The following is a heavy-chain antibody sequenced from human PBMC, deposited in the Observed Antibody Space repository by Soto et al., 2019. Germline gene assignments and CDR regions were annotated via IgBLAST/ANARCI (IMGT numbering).Heavy chain of an antibody. V-gene: IGHV3-15*07. J-gene: IGHJ5*02. CDR1: GFTFSNAW. D-gene: IGHD3-10*01. CDR2: IKSKTDGGTT. CDR3: TTDLMVRGVTYRNWFDP. Sequence: GGSLRLSCAASGFTFSNAWMNWVRQAPGKGLEWVGRIKSKTDGGTTDYAAPVKGRFTISRDDSKNTLYLQMNSLKTEDTAVYYCTTDLMVRGVTYRNWFDPWGQGTLVTVSS.